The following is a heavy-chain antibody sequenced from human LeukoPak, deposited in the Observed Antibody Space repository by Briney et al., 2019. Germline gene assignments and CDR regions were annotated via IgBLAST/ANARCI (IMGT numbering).Heavy chain of an antibody. Sequence: GGSLRLSCAASGFTFSSYWMHWVRQAPGKGLVWVSRINSDGSSTSYADSVKGRFTISRDNAKNTLYLQMNSLRAEDTAVYYCARDRLLGAITAYYFDYWGQGTLVTVSS. CDR2: INSDGSST. J-gene: IGHJ4*02. CDR3: ARDRLLGAITAYYFDY. D-gene: IGHD3-22*01. CDR1: GFTFSSYW. V-gene: IGHV3-74*01.